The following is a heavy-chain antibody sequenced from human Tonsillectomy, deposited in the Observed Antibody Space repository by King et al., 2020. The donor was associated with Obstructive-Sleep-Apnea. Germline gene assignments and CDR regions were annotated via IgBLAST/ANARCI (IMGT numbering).Heavy chain of an antibody. V-gene: IGHV3-9*01. J-gene: IGHJ6*02. CDR1: GFTFDDYA. CDR3: AKDIDMWDSSSRQPYYYYVMDV. D-gene: IGHD6-13*01. CDR2: ISWNSGSI. Sequence: DVQLVESGGGLVQPGRSLRLSCAASGFTFDDYAMHWVRQAPGKGLEWVSGISWNSGSIGYADSVKGRFTISRGNAKNSLYMQMNSLRADDTALYYCAKDIDMWDSSSRQPYYYYVMDVWGQGTTVTVSS.